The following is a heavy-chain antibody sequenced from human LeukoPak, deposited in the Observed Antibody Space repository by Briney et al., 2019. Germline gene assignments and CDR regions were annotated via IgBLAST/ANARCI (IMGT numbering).Heavy chain of an antibody. CDR3: ATSLSGWFGPSAYY. Sequence: PGGSLRLSCVASGFAFSSYEMSWVRQAPGKGLEWVSFISGDGRAIHYADSVRGRFTISADNARNSVFLQMNSLRAEDTAVYYCATSLSGWFGPSAYYCGQGTLVTVPS. V-gene: IGHV3-48*03. CDR1: GFAFSSYE. CDR2: ISGDGRAI. J-gene: IGHJ4*02. D-gene: IGHD6-19*01.